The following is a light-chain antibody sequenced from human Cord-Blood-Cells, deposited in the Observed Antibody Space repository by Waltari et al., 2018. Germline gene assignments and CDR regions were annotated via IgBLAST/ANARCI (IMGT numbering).Light chain of an antibody. V-gene: IGKV3-20*01. CDR3: QQYGSSPWT. Sequence: EIVLTQSPGTLSLSPGERATLSCRASQSVSSSYLAWYQQKPGQAPRLLSYGASIRASGITDRLSGSGSGTDFTLTISRLEAEDFAVYYCQQYGSSPWTGGQGTKVEIK. CDR1: QSVSSSY. J-gene: IGKJ1*01. CDR2: GAS.